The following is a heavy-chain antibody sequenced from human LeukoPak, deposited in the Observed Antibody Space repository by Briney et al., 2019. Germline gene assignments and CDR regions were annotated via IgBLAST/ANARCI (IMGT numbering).Heavy chain of an antibody. CDR3: ARGGYPRSLYYYYGMDV. Sequence: ASVKVSCKASGYTFTGYYMHWVRQAPGQGLEWMGWINPNSGGTNYAQKFQGRVTMTRDTSISTAYMELSRLRSDDTAVYYCARGGYPRSLYYYYGMDVWGQGNTVTVSS. V-gene: IGHV1-2*02. CDR1: GYTFTGYY. J-gene: IGHJ6*02. CDR2: INPNSGGT. D-gene: IGHD5-12*01.